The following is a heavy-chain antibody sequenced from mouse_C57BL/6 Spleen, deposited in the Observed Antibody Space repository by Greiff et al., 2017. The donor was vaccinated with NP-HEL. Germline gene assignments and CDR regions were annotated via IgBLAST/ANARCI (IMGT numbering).Heavy chain of an antibody. D-gene: IGHD1-3*01. Sequence: QVQLKESGAELVRPGTSVKVSCKASGYAFTNYLIEWVKQRPGQGLEWIGVINPGSGGTNYNEKFKGKATLTADKSSSTAYMQLSSLTSEDSAVYFCARGEWASAMDYWGQGTSVTVSS. CDR3: ARGEWASAMDY. V-gene: IGHV1-54*01. CDR1: GYAFTNYL. CDR2: INPGSGGT. J-gene: IGHJ4*01.